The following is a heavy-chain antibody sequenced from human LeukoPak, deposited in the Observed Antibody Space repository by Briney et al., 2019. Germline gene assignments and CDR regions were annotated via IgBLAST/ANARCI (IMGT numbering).Heavy chain of an antibody. Sequence: PGGSLRLSCAASEFTFSSYAMSWVRQAPGKGLEWVSTISGSRSSTTYYPDSYYADSVKGRFTISRDNSKNILYLQMNSLRVEDTAIYYCARDLLRYDSSGDPAGWGQGTLVTVSS. D-gene: IGHD3-22*01. CDR1: EFTFSSYA. CDR3: ARDLLRYDSSGDPAG. V-gene: IGHV3-23*01. J-gene: IGHJ4*02. CDR2: ISGSRSSTTYYPDS.